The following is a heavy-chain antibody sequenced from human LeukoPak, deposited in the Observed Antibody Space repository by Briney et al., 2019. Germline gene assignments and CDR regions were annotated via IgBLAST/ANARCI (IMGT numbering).Heavy chain of an antibody. Sequence: GGSLRLSCAASGFTFNSYAIHWVRQAPGKGLEWVAVISYDGSIKYYADSVKGRFTISRDNSKNTLYLQLNSLRPEDTAVYYCARDQLAYSGYDTLFDYWGQGTLVTVSS. V-gene: IGHV3-30*04. CDR2: ISYDGSIK. J-gene: IGHJ4*02. CDR1: GFTFNSYA. CDR3: ARDQLAYSGYDTLFDY. D-gene: IGHD5-12*01.